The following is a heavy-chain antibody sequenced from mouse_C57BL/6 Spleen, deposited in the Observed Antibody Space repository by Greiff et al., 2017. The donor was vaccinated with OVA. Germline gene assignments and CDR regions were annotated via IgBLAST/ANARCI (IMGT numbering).Heavy chain of an antibody. J-gene: IGHJ4*01. CDR1: GFNIKNTY. CDR3: ARWGLYDGFAMDY. V-gene: IGHV14-3*01. D-gene: IGHD2-3*01. Sequence: EVKLQESVAELVRPGASVKLSCTASGFNIKNTYMHWVKQRPEQGLEWIGRIDPANGNTKYAPKFQGKATITADTSSNTASLQLSSLTSEDTAIYYCARWGLYDGFAMDYWGQGTSGTVSS. CDR2: IDPANGNT.